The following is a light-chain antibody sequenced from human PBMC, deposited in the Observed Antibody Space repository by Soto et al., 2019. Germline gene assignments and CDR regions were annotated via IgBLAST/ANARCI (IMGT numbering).Light chain of an antibody. J-gene: IGLJ1*01. Sequence: QSVLTQPPSASGTPGQRVTISCSGSSSNIGSNTVNWYQQLPGTAPKLLIYSNNQRPSGVPGRFSGSKSGTPASLAISGLQSEDEADYYCAAWDDSLNGYVFGTGTKVTVL. CDR3: AAWDDSLNGYV. CDR2: SNN. V-gene: IGLV1-44*01. CDR1: SSNIGSNT.